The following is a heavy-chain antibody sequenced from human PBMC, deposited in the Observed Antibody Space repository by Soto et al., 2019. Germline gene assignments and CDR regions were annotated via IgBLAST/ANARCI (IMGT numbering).Heavy chain of an antibody. Sequence: EVQLVESGGGLIQPGGSLRLSCAASGFSVSSDYMSWVRQAPGKGLEWVAVIYTIGSTYYAGSVKGRFTISRDTSRNTRYLQMSTLRAEDTAVYFCAKTTNYYYSLDVWGQGTTVSVSS. CDR3: AKTTNYYYSLDV. CDR1: GFSVSSDY. V-gene: IGHV3-53*01. J-gene: IGHJ6*02. CDR2: IYTIGST. D-gene: IGHD2-8*01.